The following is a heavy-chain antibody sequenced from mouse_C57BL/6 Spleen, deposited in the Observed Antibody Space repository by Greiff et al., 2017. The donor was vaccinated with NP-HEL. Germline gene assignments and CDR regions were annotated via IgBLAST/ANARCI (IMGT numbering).Heavy chain of an antibody. CDR1: GFTFSDFY. CDR2: SRNNANDYTT. D-gene: IGHD4-1*01. J-gene: IGHJ1*03. Sequence: EVQGVDSGGGLVQSGRSLRLSCATSGFTFSDFYMEWVRQAPGKGLEWIAASRNNANDYTTEYSASVKGRFIVSRDTSQSILYLQMSALRAEDTAIYCCARVSWDGWYFDVWGTGTTVTVSS. CDR3: ARVSWDGWYFDV. V-gene: IGHV7-1*01.